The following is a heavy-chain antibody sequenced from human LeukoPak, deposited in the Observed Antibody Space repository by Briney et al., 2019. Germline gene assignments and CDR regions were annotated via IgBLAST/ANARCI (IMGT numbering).Heavy chain of an antibody. CDR2: FDPEDGET. CDR3: ATGQWLVREYFQH. D-gene: IGHD6-19*01. CDR1: GYTLTELS. V-gene: IGHV1-24*01. Sequence: ASVKVSCKVSGYTLTELSMHWVRQAPGKGLEWIGGFDPEDGETIYAHKFQVRVTMTEDTSTDTAYMELSRLRSEDTAVYYCATGQWLVREYFQHWGQGPLVTVSS. J-gene: IGHJ1*01.